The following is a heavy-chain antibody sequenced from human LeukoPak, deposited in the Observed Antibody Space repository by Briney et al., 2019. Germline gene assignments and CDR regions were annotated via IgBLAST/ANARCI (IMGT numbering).Heavy chain of an antibody. CDR1: GFTFSSYG. D-gene: IGHD6-13*01. J-gene: IGHJ3*02. Sequence: WGSLRLSCAASGFTFSSYGMHWVRQAPGKGLEWVAVIWYDGSNKYYADSVKGRFTISRDNSKNTLYLQMNSLRAEDTAVYYCARDQQLVPDAFDIWGQGTMVTVSS. CDR3: ARDQQLVPDAFDI. CDR2: IWYDGSNK. V-gene: IGHV3-33*01.